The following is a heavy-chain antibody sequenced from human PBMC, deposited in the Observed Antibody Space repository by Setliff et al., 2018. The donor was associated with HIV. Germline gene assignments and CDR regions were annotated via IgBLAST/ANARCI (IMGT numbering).Heavy chain of an antibody. J-gene: IGHJ4*02. D-gene: IGHD3-16*01. CDR3: ARDAKGGIDY. Sequence: GGSLRLSCAASGFAFNEHWMHWVRQSPGKGLMWVARINSFGSVTNYADSVKGRFTISRDNSKNTLYLQMNSLRVEDTATYYCARDAKGGIDYWGQGTLVTVSS. V-gene: IGHV3-74*01. CDR1: GFAFNEHW. CDR2: INSFGSVT.